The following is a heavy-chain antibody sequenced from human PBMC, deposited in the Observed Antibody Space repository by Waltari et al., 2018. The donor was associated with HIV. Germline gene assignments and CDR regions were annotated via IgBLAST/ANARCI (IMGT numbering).Heavy chain of an antibody. CDR1: GYTFTGYY. D-gene: IGHD3-22*01. CDR3: ARTSYDSSGYQEWFDP. Sequence: QVQLVQSGAEVKKPGASVKVSCKASGYTFTGYYMHWVRQAPGQGLEWMGWINPNSGGTNYAQKCQGRVTMTRDTSISTAYMELSRLRSDDTAVYYCARTSYDSSGYQEWFDPWGQGTLVTVSS. J-gene: IGHJ5*02. V-gene: IGHV1-2*02. CDR2: INPNSGGT.